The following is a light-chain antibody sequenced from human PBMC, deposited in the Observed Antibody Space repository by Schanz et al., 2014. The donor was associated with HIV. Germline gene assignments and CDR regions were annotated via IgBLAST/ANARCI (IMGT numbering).Light chain of an antibody. V-gene: IGKV3-11*01. CDR1: QNVNKN. CDR2: GAS. Sequence: VMTQSPATLSLSPGERATLSCRASQNVNKNLAWYQQKPGQAPRLLLYGASTRATGIPDRFSASGSGTDFTLTIDSLEPEDFAVYYCQQRSDWPPEVTFGQGTRLEIK. CDR3: QQRSDWPPEVT. J-gene: IGKJ5*01.